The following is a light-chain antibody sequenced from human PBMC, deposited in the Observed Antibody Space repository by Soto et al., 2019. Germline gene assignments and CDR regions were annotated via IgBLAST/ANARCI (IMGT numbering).Light chain of an antibody. Sequence: SVLTEPASVSGSPGQSITISCTGTSSDVGGYNYVSCYQEHPGKAPKLMIYDVSNRPSGVSNRFSGSKSDNTPSLTISGLQAEDEADYYCSSYTSDSTYVFGTGNKVTVL. V-gene: IGLV2-14*01. CDR1: SSDVGGYNY. CDR3: SSYTSDSTYV. CDR2: DVS. J-gene: IGLJ1*01.